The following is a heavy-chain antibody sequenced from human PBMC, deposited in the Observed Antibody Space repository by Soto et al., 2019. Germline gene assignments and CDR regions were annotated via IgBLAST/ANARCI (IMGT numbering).Heavy chain of an antibody. Sequence: GGSLRLSCAASGFTFSDYYMSWIRQAPGKGLEWVSYISSSSSYTNYADSVKGRFTISRDNAKNSLYLQMNSLRAEDTAVYYCAREYSSSYQDNNYFDYWGQGTLVTVSS. J-gene: IGHJ4*02. D-gene: IGHD6-6*01. CDR1: GFTFSDYY. V-gene: IGHV3-11*06. CDR2: ISSSSSYT. CDR3: AREYSSSYQDNNYFDY.